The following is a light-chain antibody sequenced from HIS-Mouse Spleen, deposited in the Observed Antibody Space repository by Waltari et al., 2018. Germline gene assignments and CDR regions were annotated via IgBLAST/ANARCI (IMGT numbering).Light chain of an antibody. CDR3: QQSYSTLTWT. CDR2: AAS. V-gene: IGKV1-39*01. J-gene: IGKJ1*01. CDR1: QSISSY. Sequence: DIQMTQSPSSLSASVGDRVTITCRASQSISSYLNWYQQKPGKAPKLLFYAASSLQSGVPSRFSGSGSVTDFTLTISSLQPEDFATYYCQQSYSTLTWTFGQGTKVEIK.